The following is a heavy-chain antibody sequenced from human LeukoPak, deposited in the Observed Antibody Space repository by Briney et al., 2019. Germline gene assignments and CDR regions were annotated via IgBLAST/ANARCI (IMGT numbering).Heavy chain of an antibody. CDR3: ARSGYSYGYYVY. V-gene: IGHV4-59*01. J-gene: IGHJ4*02. D-gene: IGHD5-18*01. CDR1: GGSISSYY. Sequence: SETLSLTCTVSGGSISSYYWSWIRQPPGKGLEWIGYMYYSGSTKYNPSLKSRVTILLGTSKSQFSLKLSSVTAADTAVYYCARSGYSYGYYVYWGQGTLVTVSS. CDR2: MYYSGST.